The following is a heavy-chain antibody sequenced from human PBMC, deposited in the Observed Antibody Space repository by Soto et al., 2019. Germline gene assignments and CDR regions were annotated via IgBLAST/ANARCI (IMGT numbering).Heavy chain of an antibody. V-gene: IGHV4-30-2*06. J-gene: IGHJ4*02. Sequence: SETLSLTCTVSGASIRYGGFSWSWIRQSPGKGLEWVGYISHLESTYFHPSFKSRLTMSIDRTRNQFSLKLSSVTAADMAVYYCARGGGSASFDYWGRGVLVTVSS. D-gene: IGHD2-15*01. CDR1: GASIRYGGFS. CDR3: ARGGGSASFDY. CDR2: ISHLEST.